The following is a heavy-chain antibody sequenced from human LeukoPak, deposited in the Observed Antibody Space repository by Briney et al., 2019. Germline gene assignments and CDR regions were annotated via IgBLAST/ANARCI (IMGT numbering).Heavy chain of an antibody. D-gene: IGHD3-22*01. V-gene: IGHV1-69-2*01. J-gene: IGHJ4*02. CDR2: VDPEDGET. CDR1: GYTFTDYY. CDR3: ATAVITSLDY. Sequence: ATVKLSCKVSGYTFTDYYMHWVQQAPGKGLEWMGLVDPEDGETIYAEKFQGRVTITADTSTDTAYMELSSLRSEDTAVYYRATAVITSLDYWGQGTLVTVSS.